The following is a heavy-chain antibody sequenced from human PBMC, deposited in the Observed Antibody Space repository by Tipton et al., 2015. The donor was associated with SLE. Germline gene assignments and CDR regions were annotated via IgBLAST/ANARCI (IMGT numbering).Heavy chain of an antibody. CDR2: ISYSGAI. D-gene: IGHD2-21*02. V-gene: IGHV4-39*07. J-gene: IGHJ4*02. CDR1: GGSITTRSYY. CDR3: ARLVTLSRIGF. Sequence: TLSLTCIVSGGSITTRSYYWGWIRQPPGKGLEWIASISYSGAIYYNPSLKSRVTMSIDTSKNQFSLDLSSVTAADTAVYYCARLVTLSRIGFWGQGTLVTVSS.